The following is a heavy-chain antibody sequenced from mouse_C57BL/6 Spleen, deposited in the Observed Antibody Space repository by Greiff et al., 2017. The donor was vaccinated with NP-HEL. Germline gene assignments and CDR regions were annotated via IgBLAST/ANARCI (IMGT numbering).Heavy chain of an antibody. CDR1: GFSFNTYA. V-gene: IGHV10-1*01. D-gene: IGHD2-3*01. Sequence: EVKLVESGGGLVQPKGSLKLSCAASGFSFNTYAMNWVRQAPGKGLEWVARIRSKSNNYATYYADSVKDRFTISRDDSESMLYLQMNNLKTEDTAMYYCVRGDGYHYWYFDVWGTGTTVTVSS. CDR2: IRSKSNNYAT. J-gene: IGHJ1*03. CDR3: VRGDGYHYWYFDV.